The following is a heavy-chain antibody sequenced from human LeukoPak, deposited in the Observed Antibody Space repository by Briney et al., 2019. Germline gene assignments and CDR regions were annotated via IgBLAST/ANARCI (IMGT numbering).Heavy chain of an antibody. J-gene: IGHJ3*02. CDR3: ARDLGYCSGGSCYSVSAFDI. CDR2: ISAYNGNT. Sequence: GASVKVSCKASGYTFTSYGISWVRQAPGQGLEWMGWISAYNGNTNYAQKFQGRVTMTRDTSISTAYMELSRLRSDDTAVYYCARDLGYCSGGSCYSVSAFDIWGQGTMVTVSS. CDR1: GYTFTSYG. V-gene: IGHV1-18*01. D-gene: IGHD2-15*01.